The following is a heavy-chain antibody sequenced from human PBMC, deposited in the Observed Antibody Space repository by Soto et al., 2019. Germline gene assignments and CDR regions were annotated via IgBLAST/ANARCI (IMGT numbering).Heavy chain of an antibody. CDR2: ISTGGAYM. Sequence: EVQLVESGGGLVKAGGSLRLFCTASGFTFRNYNMNWVRQAPGKGLEWVTSISTGGAYMFYADSVKGRFTISRDNAQNSLFLQIDSPRAEDTAVYYWARDIASPEGDDFDSWGQGTLVTVSS. CDR3: ARDIASPEGDDFDS. D-gene: IGHD2-21*02. J-gene: IGHJ4*02. CDR1: GFTFRNYN. V-gene: IGHV3-21*06.